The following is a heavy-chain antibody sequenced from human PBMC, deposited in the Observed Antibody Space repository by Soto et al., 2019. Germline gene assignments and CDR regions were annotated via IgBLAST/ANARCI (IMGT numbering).Heavy chain of an antibody. Sequence: PGGSLRLSCAASGFTVSSNFMTWVRQAPGEGLEWVSAISGSGGSTYYADSVKGRFTISRDNSKNTLYLQMNSLRAEDTAVYYCARELRIFGVVTKYGMDVWGQGTTVTVSS. CDR2: ISGSGGST. CDR1: GFTVSSNF. CDR3: ARELRIFGVVTKYGMDV. V-gene: IGHV3-53*05. D-gene: IGHD3-3*01. J-gene: IGHJ6*02.